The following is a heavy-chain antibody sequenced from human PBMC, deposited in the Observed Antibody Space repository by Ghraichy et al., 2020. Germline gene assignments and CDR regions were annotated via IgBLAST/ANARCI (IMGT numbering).Heavy chain of an antibody. V-gene: IGHV3-23*01. J-gene: IGHJ3*02. Sequence: LSLTCAASGFTFSSYAMSWVRQAPGKGLEWVSAISGSGSSTYYADSVKGRFTISRDNSKNTLYLQMNSLRAEDTAVYYCAKDPEYGSGPGAFDIWGQGTMVTVSS. CDR1: GFTFSSYA. D-gene: IGHD6-19*01. CDR3: AKDPEYGSGPGAFDI. CDR2: ISGSGSST.